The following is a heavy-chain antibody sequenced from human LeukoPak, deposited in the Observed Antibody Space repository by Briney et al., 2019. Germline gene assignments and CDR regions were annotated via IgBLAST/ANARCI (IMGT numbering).Heavy chain of an antibody. CDR2: IYPGDSDT. D-gene: IGHD3-22*01. CDR3: ARRPYYYDSSGYYYWDY. V-gene: IGHV5-51*01. CDR1: GYSFTSYW. J-gene: IGHJ4*02. Sequence: GESLQISCQGSGYSFTSYWIGWVRQMPGKGLEWMGIIYPGDSDTRYSPSFQGQVTISADKSISTAYLQWSSLKASDTAMYYCARRPYYYDSSGYYYWDYWGQGTLVTVSS.